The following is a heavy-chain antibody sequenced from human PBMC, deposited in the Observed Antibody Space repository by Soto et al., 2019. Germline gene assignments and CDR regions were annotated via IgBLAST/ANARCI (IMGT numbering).Heavy chain of an antibody. J-gene: IGHJ5*02. CDR1: GFTFSSYA. Sequence: GGSLILSCAASGFTFSSYAMHWVRQAPGKGLEWVAVISYDGSNKYYADSVKGRFTISRDNAKNSLYLQMNSLRAEDTAVYYCAREYCSSTSCLNWFDP. D-gene: IGHD2-2*01. CDR2: ISYDGSNK. CDR3: AREYCSSTSCLNWFDP. V-gene: IGHV3-30-3*01.